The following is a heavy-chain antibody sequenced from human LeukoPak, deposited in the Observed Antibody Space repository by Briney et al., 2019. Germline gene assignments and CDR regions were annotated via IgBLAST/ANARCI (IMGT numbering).Heavy chain of an antibody. CDR1: GFTFSSYG. CDR2: ISNDGSKK. J-gene: IGHJ4*02. CDR3: AKDRYSYAFEYSDS. D-gene: IGHD5-18*01. Sequence: GGSLRLSCEASGFTFSSYGMHWVRQAPGKGLDWVAVISNDGSKKYYADSVKGRFTISRDNSKNTLSLQVSSLRAEDTAVYYCAKDRYSYAFEYSDSWGQGTLVTVSS. V-gene: IGHV3-30*18.